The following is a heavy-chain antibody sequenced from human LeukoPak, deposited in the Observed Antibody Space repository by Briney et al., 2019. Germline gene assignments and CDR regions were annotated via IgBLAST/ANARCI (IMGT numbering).Heavy chain of an antibody. J-gene: IGHJ6*02. Sequence: ASVNVSFKASGYTLRDYYIYWVRQAPAQGHEWLGWLNPHNGGTNYAQQFQGRVTLTSHTTSSTHNIELTPLNSDDTAIYSCAPGRGIINAFDVWGQGTTVIVSS. CDR1: GYTLRDYY. D-gene: IGHD3-10*01. V-gene: IGHV1-2*02. CDR2: LNPHNGGT. CDR3: APGRGIINAFDV.